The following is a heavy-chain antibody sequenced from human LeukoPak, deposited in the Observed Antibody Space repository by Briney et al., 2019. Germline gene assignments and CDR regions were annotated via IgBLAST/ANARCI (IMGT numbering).Heavy chain of an antibody. CDR3: ASLDY. Sequence: PGGSLRLACAASGFTLSSYWMHWVRQAPGKGLVWVSRINRDGSSSIYADSVKGRFTISRDNSKNTLYLQMNSLRAEDAAVYFCASLDYWGLGTLVTVSS. CDR2: INRDGSSS. V-gene: IGHV3-74*01. J-gene: IGHJ4*02. CDR1: GFTLSSYW.